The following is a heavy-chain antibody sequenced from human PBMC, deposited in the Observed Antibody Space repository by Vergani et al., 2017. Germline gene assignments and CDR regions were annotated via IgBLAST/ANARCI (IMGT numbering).Heavy chain of an antibody. D-gene: IGHD3-10*01. Sequence: QVQLQESGPGLVKPSETLSLTCTVSGGSISSYYWSWIRQPPGKGLEWIGDIYYSGSTNYNPSLKSRLTISVDTSKNQFSLKLSSVTAADTAVYYCARDSGWTIDPWGQGTLVTVSS. V-gene: IGHV4-59*01. CDR1: GGSISSYY. CDR2: IYYSGST. J-gene: IGHJ5*02. CDR3: ARDSGWTIDP.